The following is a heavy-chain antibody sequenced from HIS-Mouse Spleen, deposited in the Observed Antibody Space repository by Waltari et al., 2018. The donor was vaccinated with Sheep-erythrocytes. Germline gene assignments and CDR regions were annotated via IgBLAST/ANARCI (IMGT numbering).Heavy chain of an antibody. CDR3: ARLTGEVVIDAFDI. V-gene: IGHV1-2*02. CDR1: GYTFTGYY. CDR2: INPNSGGT. Sequence: QVQLVQSGAEVKKPGASVKVSCKASGYTFTGYYMHWVRQAPGQGLEWMGGINPNSGGTNYEQKVQGRVTMTRETSISTAYMELSRLRSDDTAVYYCARLTGEVVIDAFDIWGQGTMVTVSS. J-gene: IGHJ3*02. D-gene: IGHD7-27*01.